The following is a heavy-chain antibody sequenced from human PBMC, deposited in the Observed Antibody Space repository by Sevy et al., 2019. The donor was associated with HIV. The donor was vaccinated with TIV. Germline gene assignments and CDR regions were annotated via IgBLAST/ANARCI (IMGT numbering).Heavy chain of an antibody. Sequence: ASVKVSCKASGYTFTSYGISWVRQAPGQGLEWMGWISAYNGNTNYAQKLQGGVTMTTDTSTSTAYMELRSLRSDDTAVYYCARVNTGIVGATGDYYYYYYMDVWGKGTTVTVSS. D-gene: IGHD1-26*01. J-gene: IGHJ6*03. V-gene: IGHV1-18*04. CDR2: ISAYNGNT. CDR1: GYTFTSYG. CDR3: ARVNTGIVGATGDYYYYYYMDV.